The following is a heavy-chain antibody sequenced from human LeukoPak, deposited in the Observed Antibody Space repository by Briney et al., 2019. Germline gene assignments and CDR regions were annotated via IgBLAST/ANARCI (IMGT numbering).Heavy chain of an antibody. Sequence: SETLSLTCTVSGGSISSYYWGWIRQPPGKGLEWIGSIYYSGSTYYNPSLKSRVTISVDTSKNQFSPKLSSVTAADTAVYYCARHLPDSSGYWVPFDYWGQGTLVTVSS. CDR2: IYYSGST. V-gene: IGHV4-39*01. CDR3: ARHLPDSSGYWVPFDY. D-gene: IGHD3-22*01. CDR1: GGSISSYY. J-gene: IGHJ4*02.